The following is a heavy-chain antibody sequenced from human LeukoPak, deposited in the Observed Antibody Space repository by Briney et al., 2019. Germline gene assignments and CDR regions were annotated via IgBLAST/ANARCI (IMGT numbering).Heavy chain of an antibody. D-gene: IGHD6-13*01. CDR2: IIPIFGTA. V-gene: IGHV1-69*05. Sequence: SVKVSCKASGGTFSSYAISWVRQAPGQGLEWMGGIIPIFGTANYAQKFQGRVTITTDESASTAYMELSSLRSEDTAVYYCARDQNSSSWDTLDYWGQGTLVTVSS. J-gene: IGHJ4*02. CDR3: ARDQNSSSWDTLDY. CDR1: GGTFSSYA.